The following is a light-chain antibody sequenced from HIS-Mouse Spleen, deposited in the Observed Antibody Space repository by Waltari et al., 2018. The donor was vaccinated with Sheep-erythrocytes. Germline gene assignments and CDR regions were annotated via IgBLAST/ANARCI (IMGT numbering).Light chain of an antibody. V-gene: IGKV3-11*01. CDR2: DAS. Sequence: EIVLTQSPATLSLSPGERATLSCRASQSVSSYLAWYQQKPGQAPRLRIYDASNRATGIPARFSGSGSGTDFTLTISSLEPEDFAVYYCQQGSNWPLTFGGGTKVEIK. J-gene: IGKJ4*01. CDR1: QSVSSY. CDR3: QQGSNWPLT.